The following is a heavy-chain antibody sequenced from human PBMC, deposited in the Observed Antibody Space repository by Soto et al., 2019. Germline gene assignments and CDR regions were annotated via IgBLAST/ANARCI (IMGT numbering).Heavy chain of an antibody. D-gene: IGHD3-3*01. Sequence: LRLSCAASGFTFSSYSMNWVRQAPGKGLEWISYISTTSSSIYYADSVKGRFTISRDNAKNSLFLQMNSLRGEDTAVYYCARKGVAFDYWGQGALVTSPQ. CDR3: ARKGVAFDY. V-gene: IGHV3-48*01. CDR2: ISTTSSSI. J-gene: IGHJ4*02. CDR1: GFTFSSYS.